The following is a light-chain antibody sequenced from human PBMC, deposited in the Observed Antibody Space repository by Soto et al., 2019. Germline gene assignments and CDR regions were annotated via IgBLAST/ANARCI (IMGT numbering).Light chain of an antibody. CDR1: SSDVGGYNY. Sequence: QSVLTQPASVSGSPGQSITISCTGTSSDVGGYNYVSWYLQHPGKAPKLLIYEVGYRPSGVSNRFSGSKSGNTASLTISGLQAEDEADYYGSSYTSANSVVFGGGTKLTVL. J-gene: IGLJ2*01. CDR2: EVG. CDR3: SSYTSANSVV. V-gene: IGLV2-14*01.